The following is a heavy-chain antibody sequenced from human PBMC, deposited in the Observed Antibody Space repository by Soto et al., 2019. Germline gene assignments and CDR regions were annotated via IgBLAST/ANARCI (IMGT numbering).Heavy chain of an antibody. CDR3: ARDLMSVGYYYYGMDF. CDR1: GATFISYA. J-gene: IGHJ6*02. CDR2: IIPIFGTA. Sequence: SVKVSCKASGATFISYAISWVRQAPRQGLEWMGGIIPIFGTANYAQKFQGRVTITADESTSTAYMELSSLRSEDTAVYYCARDLMSVGYYYYGMDFWGQGTTVTVS. D-gene: IGHD2-8*01. V-gene: IGHV1-69*13.